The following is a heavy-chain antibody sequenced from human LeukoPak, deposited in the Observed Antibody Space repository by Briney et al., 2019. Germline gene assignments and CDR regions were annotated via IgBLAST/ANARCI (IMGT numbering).Heavy chain of an antibody. J-gene: IGHJ4*02. Sequence: GGSLRLSCAASGFTFYAHAMHCVREAPGKALDGVTGISNKGDSRGYEDSVKGPCTISRDNVKNSMILQRNSLRVEDTALYYCTKGSGSWVDYWGEGTLVTVSS. D-gene: IGHD2-15*01. CDR1: GFTFYAHA. CDR3: TKGSGSWVDY. CDR2: ISNKGDSR. V-gene: IGHV3-9*01.